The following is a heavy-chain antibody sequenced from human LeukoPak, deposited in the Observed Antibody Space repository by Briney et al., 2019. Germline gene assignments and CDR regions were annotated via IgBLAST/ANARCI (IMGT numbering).Heavy chain of an antibody. D-gene: IGHD2-21*01. CDR1: GGSISSGGYY. J-gene: IGHJ4*02. V-gene: IGHV4-30-2*01. CDR2: IYHSGST. CDR3: ARDAQWAEVSTSWRLSDFDY. Sequence: SETLTLTCTVSGGSISSGGYYWSWIRQPPGKGLEWIGYIYHSGSTYHNPSLKSRVTISVDTSKNQFSLKLSSVTAADTAVYYCARDAQWAEVSTSWRLSDFDYWGQGTLVTVSS.